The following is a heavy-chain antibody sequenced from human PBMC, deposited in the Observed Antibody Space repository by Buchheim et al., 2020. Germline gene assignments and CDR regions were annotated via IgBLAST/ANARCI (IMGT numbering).Heavy chain of an antibody. Sequence: QVQLQESGPGLVKPSETLSLTCTVSGGSISSYYWSWIRQPPGKGLEWIGYIYYSGSTNYNPSLKSRVTISVDTSKNQFYLKLSSVTAADTAVYYCARGVYYDFWSGSLVSYYYYGMDVWGQGTT. J-gene: IGHJ6*02. V-gene: IGHV4-59*08. CDR2: IYYSGST. CDR3: ARGVYYDFWSGSLVSYYYYGMDV. D-gene: IGHD3-3*01. CDR1: GGSISSYY.